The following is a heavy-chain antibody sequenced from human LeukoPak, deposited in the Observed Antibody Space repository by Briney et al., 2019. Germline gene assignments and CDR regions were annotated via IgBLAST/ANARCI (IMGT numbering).Heavy chain of an antibody. J-gene: IGHJ4*02. CDR1: GGTFSSYA. D-gene: IGHD3-3*01. CDR3: ARDRIFGVVTAHKD. V-gene: IGHV1-69*13. CDR2: IIPIFGTA. Sequence: ASVKVSCKASGGTFSSYAISWVRQAPGQGLEWMGGIIPIFGTANYAQKFQGRVTITADESTSTAYMELSSLRSEDTAVYYCARDRIFGVVTAHKDWGQGTLVTVSS.